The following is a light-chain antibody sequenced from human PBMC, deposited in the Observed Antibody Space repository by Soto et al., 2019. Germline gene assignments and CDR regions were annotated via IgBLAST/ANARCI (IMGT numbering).Light chain of an antibody. Sequence: TLSVSPGARATLSCRASQSVSSNLAWYQQKPGQAPRLLIYGASTRATGIPARFSGSGSGTEFTLTISSLQSEDFAVYYCERYSNCPRGTGGQVT. J-gene: IGKJ1*01. CDR3: ERYSNCPRGT. CDR1: QSVSSN. V-gene: IGKV3-15*01. CDR2: GAS.